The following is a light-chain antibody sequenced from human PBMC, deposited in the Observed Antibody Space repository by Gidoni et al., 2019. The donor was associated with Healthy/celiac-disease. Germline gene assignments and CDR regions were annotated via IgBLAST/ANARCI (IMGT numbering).Light chain of an antibody. CDR3: QQLNSYPVT. V-gene: IGKV1-9*01. CDR2: AAS. CDR1: QGISSY. Sequence: IQLTPSPSSLSASVGDRVTITCRASQGISSYLAWYQQKPGNAPKLLIYAASTLQSGVPSRFSGSGSGTDFTLTISSLQPEDFATYYCQQLNSYPVTFGGGTKVEIK. J-gene: IGKJ4*01.